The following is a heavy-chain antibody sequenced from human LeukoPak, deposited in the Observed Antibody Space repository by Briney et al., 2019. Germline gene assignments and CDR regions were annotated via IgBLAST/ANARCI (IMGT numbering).Heavy chain of an antibody. CDR1: GYTFTSYA. Sequence: GASVKVSCKASGYTFTSYAINWVRQAPGQGLEWMGRINTNTGNPTYVQGFTGRFVFSLDTSVSTAYLQISSLKAEDTAVYYCARSGGSGSYYARYYYYYMDVWGKGTTVTVSS. CDR3: ARSGGSGSYYARYYYYYMDV. V-gene: IGHV7-4-1*02. D-gene: IGHD3-10*01. CDR2: INTNTGNP. J-gene: IGHJ6*03.